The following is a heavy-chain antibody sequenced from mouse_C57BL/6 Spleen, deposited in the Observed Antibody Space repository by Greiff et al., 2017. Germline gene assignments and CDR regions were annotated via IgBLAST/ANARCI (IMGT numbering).Heavy chain of an antibody. D-gene: IGHD1-1*01. Sequence: QVQLKQPGAELVKPGASVKLSCKASGYTFTSYWMHWVKQRPGQGLEWIGMIHPNSGSTNYNEKFKSKATLTVDKSSSTAYMQLSSLTSEDSAVYYCARWFTTVVLDYWGQGTTLTVSS. CDR3: ARWFTTVVLDY. CDR2: IHPNSGST. CDR1: GYTFTSYW. V-gene: IGHV1-64*01. J-gene: IGHJ2*01.